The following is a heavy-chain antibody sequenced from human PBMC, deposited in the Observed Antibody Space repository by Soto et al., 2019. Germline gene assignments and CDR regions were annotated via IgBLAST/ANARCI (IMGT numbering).Heavy chain of an antibody. J-gene: IGHJ5*02. CDR2: MSPNSGNT. Sequence: ASVKVSCKASGYTFTSYDINWVRQATGQGLEYLGWMSPNSGNTGYVQKFQGRVTMTWDTSITTAYMELSSLRSEDTAVYFCARGVKYGAYSRWFDPWGQGTLVTVPQ. CDR3: ARGVKYGAYSRWFDP. V-gene: IGHV1-8*01. CDR1: GYTFTSYD. D-gene: IGHD4-17*01.